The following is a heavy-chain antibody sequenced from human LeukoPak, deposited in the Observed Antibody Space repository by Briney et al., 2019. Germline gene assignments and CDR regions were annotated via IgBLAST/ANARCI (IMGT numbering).Heavy chain of an antibody. CDR3: GRGNYYGMDV. Sequence: GRSLRLSFAASGFTFSSYWMHWVRQAPGKGLVWVSRIKSDGSSTSYADSVKGRFTMSRDNAKNTLYLQMNSLRAEDTAVYYCGRGNYYGMDVWGQGTTVTVSS. J-gene: IGHJ6*02. CDR1: GFTFSSYW. D-gene: IGHD3-10*01. V-gene: IGHV3-74*01. CDR2: IKSDGSST.